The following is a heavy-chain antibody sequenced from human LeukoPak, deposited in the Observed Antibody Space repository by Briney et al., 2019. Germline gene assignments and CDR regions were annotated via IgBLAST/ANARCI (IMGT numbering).Heavy chain of an antibody. V-gene: IGHV1-2*02. CDR1: GYTFTDYY. CDR3: AKVGSRLSSYYPAA. CDR2: INPYSGGT. D-gene: IGHD3-10*01. Sequence: ASVKVSCKTSGYTFTDYYIHWVRQVPGQGPEWMGWINPYSGGTNYSQRFRGRVTMTRDTSITTAYLDLNSLTSDDTAIYYCAKVGSRLSSYYPAAWGQGTLVTVSS. J-gene: IGHJ4*02.